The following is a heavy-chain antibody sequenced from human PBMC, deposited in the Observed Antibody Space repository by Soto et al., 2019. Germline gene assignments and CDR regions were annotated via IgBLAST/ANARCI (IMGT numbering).Heavy chain of an antibody. Sequence: SQTLSLTCAISGDSVSSNSAAWNWIRQSPSRGLEWLGRTSYRSKWDHDYAVSVKSRININADTSKNQFALQLNFVTPEDTAVYYCARGGGNGMDVWGQGTTVTVSS. D-gene: IGHD3-3*01. J-gene: IGHJ6*02. CDR3: ARGGGNGMDV. CDR2: TSYRSKWDH. V-gene: IGHV6-1*01. CDR1: GDSVSSNSAA.